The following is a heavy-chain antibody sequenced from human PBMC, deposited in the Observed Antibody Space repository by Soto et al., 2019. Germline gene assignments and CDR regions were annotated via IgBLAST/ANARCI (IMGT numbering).Heavy chain of an antibody. CDR1: GYTFTSYD. CDR2: MNPNSGNT. V-gene: IGHV1-8*01. J-gene: IGHJ4*02. CDR3: VRRVMLMYYFDF. Sequence: GASVKVSCKASGYTFTSYDINWVRQATGQGLEWMGWMNPNSGNTGYAQKFQGRVTMTRNTSISTAYMELSSLRSEDTAVYYCVRRVMLMYYFDFRGQGTPVTGSS. D-gene: IGHD3-16*01.